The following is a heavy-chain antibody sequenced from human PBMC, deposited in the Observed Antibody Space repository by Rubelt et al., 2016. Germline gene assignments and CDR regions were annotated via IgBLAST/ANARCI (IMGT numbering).Heavy chain of an antibody. V-gene: IGHV4-34*01. J-gene: IGHJ6*02. CDR1: GGSFSGYY. Sequence: LEEPSETLSLTCAVYGGSFSGYYWSWIRQPPGKGLEWIGSIHHSVSTYYNPSLKSRVTISVDTSKNQFSLKLSSVTAADTAVYYCARGRYLRAYSGSYYGLNYYGMDVWGQGTTVTVSS. CDR2: IHHSVST. CDR3: ARGRYLRAYSGSYYGLNYYGMDV. D-gene: IGHD1-26*01.